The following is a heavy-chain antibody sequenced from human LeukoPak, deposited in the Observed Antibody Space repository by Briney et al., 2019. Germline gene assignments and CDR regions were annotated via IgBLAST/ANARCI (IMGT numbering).Heavy chain of an antibody. Sequence: ASVKVSCKASGYTFTGYYMHWVRQAPGQGLEWMGWINPNSGGTNYAQKFQGRVTMTRDTSISTAYMELSRLRSDDTAVYYCAREDWDSSGYYVDYWGQGTLVTVSS. J-gene: IGHJ4*02. CDR2: INPNSGGT. CDR3: AREDWDSSGYYVDY. CDR1: GYTFTGYY. D-gene: IGHD3-22*01. V-gene: IGHV1-2*02.